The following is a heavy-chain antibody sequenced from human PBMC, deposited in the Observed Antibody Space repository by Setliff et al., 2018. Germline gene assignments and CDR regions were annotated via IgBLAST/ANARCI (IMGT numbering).Heavy chain of an antibody. CDR3: ARDRVVVLAGRRGFYFDY. V-gene: IGHV4-59*11. CDR1: GASINNHY. D-gene: IGHD2-15*01. J-gene: IGHJ4*02. CDR2: VSHSGST. Sequence: SETLSLTCTVSGASINNHYWAWIRQPPGKGLEWIGYVSHSGSTDYNPSLRSRVTVSVDTSRIHFSLKLRSVTAADTAVYYCARDRVVVLAGRRGFYFDYWGQGTLVTVSS.